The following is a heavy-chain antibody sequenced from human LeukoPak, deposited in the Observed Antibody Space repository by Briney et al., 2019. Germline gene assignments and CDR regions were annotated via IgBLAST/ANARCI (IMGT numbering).Heavy chain of an antibody. V-gene: IGHV3-48*01. Sequence: GGSLRLSCAASGFTFSSYSMNWVRQAPGKGLERVSYISSSSSTIYYADSVKGRFTISRDNAKNSLYLQMNSLRAEDTAVYYCASLDLDFWSGEADYWGQGTLVTVSS. CDR3: ASLDLDFWSGEADY. CDR2: ISSSSSTI. D-gene: IGHD3-3*01. CDR1: GFTFSSYS. J-gene: IGHJ4*02.